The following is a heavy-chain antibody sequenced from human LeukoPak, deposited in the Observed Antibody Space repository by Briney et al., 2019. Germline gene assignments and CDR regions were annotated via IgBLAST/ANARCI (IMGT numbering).Heavy chain of an antibody. Sequence: SETLSLTCTVSGGSMSGHYWSWIRQPPGKGLQWMGFVLYSGSTNYNPSLESRVTISIDTSKNQLSLKLRSVTDADTAVYYCARDRLDWGQGTLVTASS. J-gene: IGHJ4*02. CDR1: GGSMSGHY. CDR3: ARDRLD. CDR2: VLYSGST. V-gene: IGHV4-59*11.